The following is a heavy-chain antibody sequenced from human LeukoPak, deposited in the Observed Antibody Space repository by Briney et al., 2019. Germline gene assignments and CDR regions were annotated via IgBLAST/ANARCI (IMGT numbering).Heavy chain of an antibody. Sequence: ASVKVSCKASGYTFTSYYMHWVRQAPGQGLEWMGIINPSGGSTSYAQKFQGRVTMTRDTSASTAYMELSSLRSEDTAVYYCARGSRQGCSGGSCYPTPFPWGQGTLVTVSS. D-gene: IGHD2-15*01. CDR2: INPSGGST. J-gene: IGHJ5*02. V-gene: IGHV1-46*01. CDR3: ARGSRQGCSGGSCYPTPFP. CDR1: GYTFTSYY.